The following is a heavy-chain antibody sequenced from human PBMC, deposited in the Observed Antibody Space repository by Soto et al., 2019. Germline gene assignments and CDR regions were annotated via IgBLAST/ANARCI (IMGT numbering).Heavy chain of an antibody. D-gene: IGHD6-6*01. CDR1: GFTFSSYA. CDR2: ISYDGSNK. V-gene: IGHV3-30-3*01. CDR3: ARDAPGGSSFRGAYYFDY. J-gene: IGHJ4*02. Sequence: TGGSLRLSCAASGFTFSSYAMHWVRQAPGKGLEWVAVISYDGSNKYYADSVKGRFTISRDNSKNTLYLQMNSLRAEDTAVYYCARDAPGGSSFRGAYYFDYWGQGTLVTVSS.